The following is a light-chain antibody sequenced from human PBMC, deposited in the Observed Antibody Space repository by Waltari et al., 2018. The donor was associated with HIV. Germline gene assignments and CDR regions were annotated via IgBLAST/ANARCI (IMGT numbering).Light chain of an antibody. CDR2: DVY. Sequence: QSALAQSPSASGFPGQAVTLSCPGTSSDIGSYDYVSWYQQHPGKAPKLMIYDVYKRPSGIPDRFSGSKSGNTASLTVSGLQAEDEANYYCSSYAGSTNRVVFGGGTFLTVL. J-gene: IGLJ2*01. CDR1: SSDIGSYDY. CDR3: SSYAGSTNRVV. V-gene: IGLV2-8*01.